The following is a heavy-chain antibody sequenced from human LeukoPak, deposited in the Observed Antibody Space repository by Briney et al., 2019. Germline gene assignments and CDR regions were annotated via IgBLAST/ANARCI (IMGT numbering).Heavy chain of an antibody. J-gene: IGHJ6*03. CDR2: IYHSGST. V-gene: IGHV4-38-2*02. CDR1: GYSISSGYY. CDR3: ARDLLTTQGPYYYYYMDV. D-gene: IGHD2/OR15-2a*01. Sequence: PSETLSLTCTVSGYSISSGYYWGWIRQPPGKGLEWIGSIYHSGSTYYNPSLKSRVTISVDTSKNQFSLKLSSVTAADTAVYYCARDLLTTQGPYYYYYMDVWGKGTTVTVSS.